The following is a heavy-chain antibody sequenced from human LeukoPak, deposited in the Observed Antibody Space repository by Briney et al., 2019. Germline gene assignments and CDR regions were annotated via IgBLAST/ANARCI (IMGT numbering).Heavy chain of an antibody. D-gene: IGHD4-17*01. V-gene: IGHV3-48*02. CDR1: NFTFKAYN. Sequence: GGSLRLSCVAYNFTFKAYNMNWVRQAAGKGLEWISYITYSSNTISYADSVRGRFSVSRDNDKDAVYLQLNSLTDEDTAIYYCARDWGYGDSDQWGQGTLVTVSS. CDR2: ITYSSNTI. CDR3: ARDWGYGDSDQ. J-gene: IGHJ4*02.